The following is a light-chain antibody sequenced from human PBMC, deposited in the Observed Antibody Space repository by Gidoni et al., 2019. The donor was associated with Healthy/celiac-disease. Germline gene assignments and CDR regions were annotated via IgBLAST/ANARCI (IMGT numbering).Light chain of an antibody. V-gene: IGKV1-39*01. CDR2: AAS. Sequence: DIQMTQSPSSLSASVGDRVTITCRASQSISSYLNWYQQKPGKAPKLLIYAASSLQSGVPSRFSGSGSGTDFTLTISSLQPEDFVTYYCQQSYSTRWTFXQXTKVEIK. CDR1: QSISSY. CDR3: QQSYSTRWT. J-gene: IGKJ1*01.